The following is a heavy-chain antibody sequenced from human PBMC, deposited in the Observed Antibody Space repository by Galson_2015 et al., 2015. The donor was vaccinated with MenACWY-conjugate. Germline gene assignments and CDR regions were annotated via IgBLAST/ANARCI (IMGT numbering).Heavy chain of an antibody. CDR2: IIPMFGTA. CDR3: ARDRRRERDYYYYGMDV. Sequence: SVKVSCKASGGTFSNYGISWVRQAPGQGLEWMGGIIPMFGTANPAQKFQGRVTITADESTSTAYMELSSLTLEDTAVYYCARDRRRERDYYYYGMDVWGQGTTVTVSS. V-gene: IGHV1-69*13. J-gene: IGHJ6*02. CDR1: GGTFSNYG.